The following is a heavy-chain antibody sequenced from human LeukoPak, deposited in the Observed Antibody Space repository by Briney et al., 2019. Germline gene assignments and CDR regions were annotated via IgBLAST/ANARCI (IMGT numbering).Heavy chain of an antibody. CDR3: ARDPPAVAANTYG. CDR1: GVTVGNNY. V-gene: IGHV3-66*01. Sequence: GGSLRLSCAASGVTVGNNYMNWVRQAPGKGLEWVSLIYIGGSTHYADSVKGRFTISTDNSKNTLYLQMNSLRVDDTAVYYCARDPPAVAANTYGWGQGTLVTVSS. CDR2: IYIGGST. D-gene: IGHD6-6*01. J-gene: IGHJ4*02.